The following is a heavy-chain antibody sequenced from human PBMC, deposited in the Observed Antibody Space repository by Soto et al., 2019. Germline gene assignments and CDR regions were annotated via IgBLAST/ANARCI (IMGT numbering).Heavy chain of an antibody. CDR1: GFTFTSSA. V-gene: IGHV1-58*01. CDR2: IVVGSGNT. Sequence: SVKVSCKASGFTFTSSAVQWVRQARGQRLEWIGWIVVGSGNTNYAQKFQERVTITRDMPTSTAYMELSSLRSEDTAVYYCAAVPSYSSSWYKNSKYYYYGMDVWGQGTTVTVSS. CDR3: AAVPSYSSSWYKNSKYYYYGMDV. J-gene: IGHJ6*02. D-gene: IGHD6-13*01.